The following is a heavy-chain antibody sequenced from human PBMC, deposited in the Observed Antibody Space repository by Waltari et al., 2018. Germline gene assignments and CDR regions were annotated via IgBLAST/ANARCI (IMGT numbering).Heavy chain of an antibody. CDR3: AKDSWGSLDY. Sequence: EVQLVESGGGLVQPGRSLRLSCAASGFTFDDYAMHWVRQAPGKGLEWVSGISWNSGSIGYADSVKGRFTISRDNAKNSLYLQMNSLRAEDTALYYCAKDSWGSLDYWGQGTLVTVSS. D-gene: IGHD7-27*01. J-gene: IGHJ4*02. CDR1: GFTFDDYA. V-gene: IGHV3-9*01. CDR2: ISWNSGSI.